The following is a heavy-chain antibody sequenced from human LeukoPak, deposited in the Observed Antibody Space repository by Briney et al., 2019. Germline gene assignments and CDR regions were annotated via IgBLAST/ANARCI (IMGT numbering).Heavy chain of an antibody. Sequence: PGGSLRLSCAASGFTFSSFAMSWVRQAPGKGLEWVSDISGSGGSTNYADSVKGRLTLSRDNSKNTLYLQMNSLRAEDTAVYYCVRDRGSGWYYIDSWGQGTLVTVSS. D-gene: IGHD6-19*01. J-gene: IGHJ4*02. V-gene: IGHV3-23*01. CDR1: GFTFSSFA. CDR3: VRDRGSGWYYIDS. CDR2: ISGSGGST.